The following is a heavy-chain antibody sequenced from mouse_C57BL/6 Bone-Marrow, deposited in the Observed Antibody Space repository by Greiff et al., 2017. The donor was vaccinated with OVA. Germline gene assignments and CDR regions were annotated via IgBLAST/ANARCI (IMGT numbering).Heavy chain of an antibody. J-gene: IGHJ4*01. Sequence: VQLQESGAELVKPGASVKISCKASGYAFSSYWMNWVKQRPGKGLEWIGQIYPGDGDTNYNGKFKGKATLTADKSSSTAYMQLSSLTSEDSAVYFCARTRGGNAMDYWGQGTSVTVSS. CDR3: ARTRGGNAMDY. CDR2: IYPGDGDT. CDR1: GYAFSSYW. V-gene: IGHV1-80*01.